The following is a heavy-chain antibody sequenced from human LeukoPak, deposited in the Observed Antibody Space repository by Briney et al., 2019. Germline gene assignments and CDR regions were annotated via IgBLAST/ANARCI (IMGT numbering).Heavy chain of an antibody. CDR3: ARHQCSGTRCYTFYFYGMDV. CDR2: IYYSTST. D-gene: IGHD2-2*02. V-gene: IGHV4-39*01. Sequence: SETLSLTCTVSGGSITSSIDYWGWVRQPPGKGLEWIATIYYSTSTQYNPSLKSRVTMSVDTSKNHFSLKLRSMTAADTAVYYCARHQCSGTRCYTFYFYGMDVWGQGTTVTVSS. J-gene: IGHJ6*02. CDR1: GGSITSSIDY.